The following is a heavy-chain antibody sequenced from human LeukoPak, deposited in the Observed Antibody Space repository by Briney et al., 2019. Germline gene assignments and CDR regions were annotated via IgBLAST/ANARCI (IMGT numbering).Heavy chain of an antibody. Sequence: SQTLSLTCGISGDSVSTINGAWNWVRQSPSRGLEWLGRTYYRSKWYYDYAVSVQGRITINPDTSKNQFSLQLSSVTPEDTAVYYCARDEGNTGWHTFDIWGQGTLLTVSS. CDR2: TYYRSKWYY. CDR1: GDSVSTINGA. V-gene: IGHV6-1*01. D-gene: IGHD6-19*01. J-gene: IGHJ4*02. CDR3: ARDEGNTGWHTFDI.